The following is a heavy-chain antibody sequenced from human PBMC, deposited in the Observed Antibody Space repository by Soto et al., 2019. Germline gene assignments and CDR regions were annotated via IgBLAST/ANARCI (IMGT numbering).Heavy chain of an antibody. CDR2: IYPGDSDT. CDR1: GYTFTSYL. V-gene: IGHV5-51*01. CDR3: ASIPTFGSDYYYGMDV. Sequence: ISSKLSGYTFTSYLICCVRQMPGKGLEWMGIIYPGDSDTRYSPSFQGQVTISADKSISTAYLQWSSLKASDTAMYYCASIPTFGSDYYYGMDVWGQGTTVTVSS. D-gene: IGHD2-2*02. J-gene: IGHJ6*02.